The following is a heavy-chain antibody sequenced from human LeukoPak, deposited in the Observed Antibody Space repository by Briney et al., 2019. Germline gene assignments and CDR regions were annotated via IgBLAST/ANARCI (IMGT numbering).Heavy chain of an antibody. J-gene: IGHJ4*02. Sequence: GGSLRLSCAASGFIFNDYAMSWVRQVPGKGLECVSVISASGGKTYYADSVKVRFTISRDTSKTTISLQMNSLRVEDSAVYYCAKWTRTTLFRGDRARFDSWGQGTLVTVSS. V-gene: IGHV3-23*01. CDR2: ISASGGKT. CDR3: AKWTRTTLFRGDRARFDS. D-gene: IGHD3-10*01. CDR1: GFIFNDYA.